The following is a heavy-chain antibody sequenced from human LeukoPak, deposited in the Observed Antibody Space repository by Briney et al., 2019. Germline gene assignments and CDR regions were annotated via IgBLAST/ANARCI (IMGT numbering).Heavy chain of an antibody. CDR2: ISTSSSTI. CDR3: ARDYRSSSGWTVDY. CDR1: GFTFSSYS. J-gene: IGHJ4*02. D-gene: IGHD6-19*01. Sequence: QPGGSLRLSCAASGFTFSSYSMNWVRQAPGKGLGWVSYISTSSSTIYYADSVKGRFTISRDNAKNSLYLQMNSLRDEDTAVYYCARDYRSSSGWTVDYWGQGTLVTVSS. V-gene: IGHV3-48*02.